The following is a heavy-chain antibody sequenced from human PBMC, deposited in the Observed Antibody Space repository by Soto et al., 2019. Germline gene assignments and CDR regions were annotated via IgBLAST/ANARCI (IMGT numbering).Heavy chain of an antibody. J-gene: IGHJ6*02. CDR3: ARAAVEVLGMDV. CDR1: GGSISSYY. D-gene: IGHD2-15*01. Sequence: SETLSLTCTVSGGSISSYYWSWIRQPPGKGLEWIGYIYYSGSTYYNPSLKSRVTISVDTSKNQFSLKLSSVTAADTAVYYCARAAVEVLGMDVWGQGTTVTVSS. V-gene: IGHV4-59*08. CDR2: IYYSGST.